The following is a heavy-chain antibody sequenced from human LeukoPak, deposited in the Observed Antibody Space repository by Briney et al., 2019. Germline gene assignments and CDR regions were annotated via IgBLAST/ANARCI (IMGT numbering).Heavy chain of an antibody. D-gene: IGHD1-14*01. CDR3: ARVNQNYGGDAFDI. J-gene: IGHJ3*02. CDR1: GDSISSNSAD. Sequence: SQTLSLTCAVSGDSISSNSADWDWIRQSPSRGLEWLGRTYYRSKWYNYYAVSVKSRITINPDTSKNQFSLQLNSVTPEDTAVYYCARVNQNYGGDAFDIWGQGTMVTVSS. CDR2: TYYRSKWYN. V-gene: IGHV6-1*01.